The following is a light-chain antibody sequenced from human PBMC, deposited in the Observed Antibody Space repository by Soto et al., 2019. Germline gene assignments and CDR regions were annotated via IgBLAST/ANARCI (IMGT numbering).Light chain of an antibody. CDR1: SSDVGAYNY. J-gene: IGLJ3*02. CDR3: NSYTRSSTLV. Sequence: QSVLTQPASVSGSPGQSITISCTGTSSDVGAYNYVSWYQQHPGKAPKLMIYEVSNRPSGVSNRFSGSKSGNTASLTISGLQAEDEAEYYCNSYTRSSTLVFGGGTKLTVL. V-gene: IGLV2-14*01. CDR2: EVS.